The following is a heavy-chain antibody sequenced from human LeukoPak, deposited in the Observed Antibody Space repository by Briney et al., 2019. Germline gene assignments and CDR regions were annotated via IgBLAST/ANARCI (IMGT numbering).Heavy chain of an antibody. J-gene: IGHJ4*02. D-gene: IGHD3-10*01. Sequence: SETLSLTCAVHGGSFSGYYWSWIRQPPGKGLEWIGEINHSGGTNYNPSLKSRVTISVDTSKNQFSLKLSSVTAADTAVYYCARGAMKLWFGELFYFGYWGQGTLVTVSS. CDR2: INHSGGT. V-gene: IGHV4-34*01. CDR3: ARGAMKLWFGELFYFGY. CDR1: GGSFSGYY.